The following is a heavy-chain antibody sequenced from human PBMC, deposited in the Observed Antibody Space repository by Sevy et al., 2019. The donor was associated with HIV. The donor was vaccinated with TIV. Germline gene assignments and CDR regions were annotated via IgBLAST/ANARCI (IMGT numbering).Heavy chain of an antibody. CDR1: GFTFSGYA. Sequence: GGSLRLSCAASGFTFSGYAMHWVRQAPGKGLEWVAVISYDGSNKYYADSVKGRFTISRDNSKNTLYLQMNSLRAEDTAVYYCARGVYDFWSGYLYYYYYYGMDVWGQGTTVTVSS. CDR3: ARGVYDFWSGYLYYYYYYGMDV. CDR2: ISYDGSNK. J-gene: IGHJ6*02. V-gene: IGHV3-30-3*01. D-gene: IGHD3-3*01.